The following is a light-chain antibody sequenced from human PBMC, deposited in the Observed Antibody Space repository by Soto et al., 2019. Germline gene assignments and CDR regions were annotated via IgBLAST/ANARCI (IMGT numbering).Light chain of an antibody. Sequence: EIVLTQAPGTLSLSPGERATLSCRASQSVSSAYLAWYQQKPGQAPRLLIHGTSSRATGIPDRFSGSGSGTDFTLSISRLEPEDFAVYYCQQYGSSTQPFGQGSKVDIK. CDR1: QSVSSAY. V-gene: IGKV3-20*01. CDR2: GTS. CDR3: QQYGSSTQP. J-gene: IGKJ1*01.